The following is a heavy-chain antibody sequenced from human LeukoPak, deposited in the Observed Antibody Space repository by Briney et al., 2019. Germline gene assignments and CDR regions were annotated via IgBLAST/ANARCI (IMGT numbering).Heavy chain of an antibody. Sequence: PSETLSLTCTVSGGSISSYYWSWIRQPAGKGLEWIGRIYTSGSTNYNPSLKSRVTMSVDTSKNQFSLKLSSVTAADTAVYYCARARVGATTGQLAFDIWGQGTMVTVSS. CDR1: GGSISSYY. CDR3: ARARVGATTGQLAFDI. J-gene: IGHJ3*02. CDR2: IYTSGST. D-gene: IGHD1-26*01. V-gene: IGHV4-4*07.